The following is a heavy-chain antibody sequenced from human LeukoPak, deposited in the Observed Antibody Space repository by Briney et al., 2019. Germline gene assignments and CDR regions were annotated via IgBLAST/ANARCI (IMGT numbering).Heavy chain of an antibody. Sequence: SETLSLTCAVSGGSISSGGYSWSWIRQPPGKGLEWIGYIYHSGSTYYNPSLKSRVTISVDRSKNQFSLKLSSVTAAGTAVYYCARFGYYDSSGYSFDYWGQGTLVTVSS. CDR1: GGSISSGGYS. CDR3: ARFGYYDSSGYSFDY. V-gene: IGHV4-30-2*01. CDR2: IYHSGST. J-gene: IGHJ4*02. D-gene: IGHD3-22*01.